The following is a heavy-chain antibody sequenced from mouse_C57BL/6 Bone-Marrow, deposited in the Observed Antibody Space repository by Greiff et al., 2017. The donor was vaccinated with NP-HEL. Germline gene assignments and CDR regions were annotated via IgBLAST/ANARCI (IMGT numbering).Heavy chain of an antibody. V-gene: IGHV1-55*01. Sequence: QVQLQQPGAELVKPGASVKMSCKASGYTFTSYWITWVKQRPGQGLEWIGDIYPGSGSTNYNEKFKSKATLTVDTSSSTAYMQLSSLTSEDSAVYYWAREGSGYGSSYFDYWGQGTTLTVSS. CDR3: AREGSGYGSSYFDY. D-gene: IGHD3-2*02. CDR1: GYTFTSYW. J-gene: IGHJ2*01. CDR2: IYPGSGST.